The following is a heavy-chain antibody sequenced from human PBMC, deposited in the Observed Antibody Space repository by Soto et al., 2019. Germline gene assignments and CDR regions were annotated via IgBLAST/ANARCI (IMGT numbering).Heavy chain of an antibody. D-gene: IGHD3-22*01. CDR1: GYTFTSYG. CDR2: ISAYNGNT. V-gene: IGHV1-18*04. Sequence: GVSVKVSCKASGYTFTSYGISWVRQAPGQGLEWMGWISAYNGNTNYAQKLQGRVTMTTDTSTSTAYMELRSLRSDDTAVYYCARDWKGHNYYDSSGYYGLLDYWGQGTLVTVSS. CDR3: ARDWKGHNYYDSSGYYGLLDY. J-gene: IGHJ4*02.